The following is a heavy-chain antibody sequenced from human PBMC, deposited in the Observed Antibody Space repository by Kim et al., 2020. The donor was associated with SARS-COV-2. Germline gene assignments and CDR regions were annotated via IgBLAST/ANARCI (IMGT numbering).Heavy chain of an antibody. CDR2: ISRSGGSS. J-gene: IGHJ6*01. Sequence: GGSLRLSCAASGFTFSSYAMNWVRQAPGKGLEYVSAISRSGGSSYSATSENGRFAISSDNSKNTLYLQISILSAEAMAVYYFARDHIGCCSGFVYFSGM. CDR1: GFTFSSYA. CDR3: ARDHIGCCSGFVYFSGM. D-gene: IGHD2-15*01. V-gene: IGHV3-64*01.